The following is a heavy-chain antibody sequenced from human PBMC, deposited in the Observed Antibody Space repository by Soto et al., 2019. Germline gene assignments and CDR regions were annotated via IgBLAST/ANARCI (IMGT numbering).Heavy chain of an antibody. J-gene: IGHJ6*02. CDR2: IYPDDSET. CDR3: ARLPQNYYYHGMAV. Sequence: GESLKISCKGSGYSFSNFWIAWVRQRPGKGLEWMGIIYPDDSETRYSPSFQGQVTISADKSLTTAYLEWSSLKASDTAKYYCARLPQNYYYHGMAVWGLGAAVTVSS. CDR1: GYSFSNFW. V-gene: IGHV5-51*01. D-gene: IGHD3-10*01.